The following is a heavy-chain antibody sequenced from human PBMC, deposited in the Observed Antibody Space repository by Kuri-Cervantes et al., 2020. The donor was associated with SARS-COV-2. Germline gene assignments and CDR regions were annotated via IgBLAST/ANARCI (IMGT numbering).Heavy chain of an antibody. V-gene: IGHV4-61*01. Sequence: SETLSLTCTVSGDSITSDNYYWSWIRQPPGKGLEWIGYIYYSGSTNYNPSLKSRVTISVDTSKNQFSLKLSSVTAADTAVYYCARVLYSSSWGLDYWGQGTLVTVSS. D-gene: IGHD6-13*01. CDR1: GDSITSDNYY. CDR2: IYYSGST. CDR3: ARVLYSSSWGLDY. J-gene: IGHJ4*02.